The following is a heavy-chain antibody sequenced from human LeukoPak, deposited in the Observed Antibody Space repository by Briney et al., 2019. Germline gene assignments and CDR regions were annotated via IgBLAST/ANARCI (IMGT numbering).Heavy chain of an antibody. V-gene: IGHV1-69*06. CDR3: ARRHYDILTGRPLPGWFDP. J-gene: IGHJ5*02. CDR1: GGTFSSYA. D-gene: IGHD3-9*01. Sequence: ASVKVSCKASGGTFSSYAISWVRQAPGQGLEWMGGIIPIFGTANYAQKFQGRVTITADKSTSTAYMELSSLRSEDTAVYYCARRHYDILTGRPLPGWFDPWGQGTLVTVSS. CDR2: IIPIFGTA.